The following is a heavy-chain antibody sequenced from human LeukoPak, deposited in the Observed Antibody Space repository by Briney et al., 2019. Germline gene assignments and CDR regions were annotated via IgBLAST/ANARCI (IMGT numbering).Heavy chain of an antibody. V-gene: IGHV1-2*02. D-gene: IGHD2-2*01. Sequence: ASVTVSCKASGYTLNGYYMHWVRPAPGEGLEGMGWIHLNSGDTHYAQKFQGRVTMTRDTSISTAYMELSRLRYDDTAVYYCARDATAKAYQGVYGPNYFDPWGQGTLVTGSS. CDR1: GYTLNGYY. CDR3: ARDATAKAYQGVYGPNYFDP. J-gene: IGHJ5*02. CDR2: IHLNSGDT.